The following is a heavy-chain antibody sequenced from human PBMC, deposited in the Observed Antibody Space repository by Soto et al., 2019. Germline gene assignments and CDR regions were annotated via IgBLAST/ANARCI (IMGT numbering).Heavy chain of an antibody. J-gene: IGHJ4*02. Sequence: EVQLLESGGGLVQPGGSLRLSCAASGFTLSSDAISWVRQAPGKGLEWVSLISSSGGGTYYADSVNGRFTISRDSSRNMLYLQMNSLTPEDTATFYCAARSSGFPYWGQGTRVTVSS. CDR3: AARSSGFPY. CDR2: ISSSGGGT. D-gene: IGHD3-22*01. V-gene: IGHV3-23*01. CDR1: GFTLSSDA.